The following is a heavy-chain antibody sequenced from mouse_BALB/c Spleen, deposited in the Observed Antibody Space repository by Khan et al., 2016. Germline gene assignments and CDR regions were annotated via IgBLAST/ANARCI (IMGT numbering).Heavy chain of an antibody. Sequence: QVRLQQSGPGLVQPSQSLSITCTVSGFSLTNYGIHWLRQSPGKGLEWLGVIWSGGSTDYNAAFISRLSISKDNSKSQIFFKMNSLQANDTAIYYCARKEDLLWGFDVWGAGTTVTVSS. J-gene: IGHJ1*01. CDR2: IWSGGST. V-gene: IGHV2-2*02. D-gene: IGHD1-1*02. CDR3: ARKEDLLWGFDV. CDR1: GFSLTNYG.